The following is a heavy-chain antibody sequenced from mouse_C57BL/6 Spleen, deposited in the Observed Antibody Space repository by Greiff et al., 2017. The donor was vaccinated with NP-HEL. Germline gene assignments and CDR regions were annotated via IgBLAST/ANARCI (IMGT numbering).Heavy chain of an antibody. V-gene: IGHV5-4*03. J-gene: IGHJ2*01. Sequence: EVKLMESGGGLVKPGGSLKLSCAASGFTFSSYAMSWVRQTPEKRLEWVATISDGGSYTYYPDNVKGRFTISRDNAKNNLYLQMSHLKSEDTAMYYCARYDYDERAFDYWGQGTTLTVSS. CDR3: ARYDYDERAFDY. CDR2: ISDGGSYT. CDR1: GFTFSSYA. D-gene: IGHD2-4*01.